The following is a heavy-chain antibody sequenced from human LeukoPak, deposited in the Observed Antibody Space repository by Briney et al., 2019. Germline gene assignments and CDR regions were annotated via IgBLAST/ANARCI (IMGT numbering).Heavy chain of an antibody. CDR1: GFTFSNAW. V-gene: IGHV3-15*01. J-gene: IGHJ3*02. CDR3: ITVLYYYDSSGSSVGAFDI. D-gene: IGHD3-22*01. CDR2: IKSKTDGGTT. Sequence: PGGSLRLSCAASGFTFSNAWMSWVRQAPGKGLEWVGRIKSKTDGGTTDYAAPVKGRFTISRDDSKNTLYLQMNSLKTEDTAVYYCITVLYYYDSSGSSVGAFDIWGQGTMVTVSS.